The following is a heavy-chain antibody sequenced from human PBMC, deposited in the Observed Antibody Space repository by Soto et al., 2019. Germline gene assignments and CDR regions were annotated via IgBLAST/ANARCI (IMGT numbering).Heavy chain of an antibody. V-gene: IGHV1-18*01. Sequence: QVQLVQSGGEVKKPGASVRVSCKASGYSFTGFGINWVRQAPGQGLEWMGWINPYTGHTNYAQKLQDRVIMTTDTSTSTAYLDLRTLRSDDTALYFCARVQSPVAGNYYYMDVWGRGTTVIVSS. CDR1: GYSFTGFG. D-gene: IGHD6-19*01. CDR3: ARVQSPVAGNYYYMDV. CDR2: INPYTGHT. J-gene: IGHJ6*03.